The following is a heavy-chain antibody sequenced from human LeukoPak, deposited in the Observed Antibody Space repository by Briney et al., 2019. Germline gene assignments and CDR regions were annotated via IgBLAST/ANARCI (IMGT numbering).Heavy chain of an antibody. D-gene: IGHD3-10*01. V-gene: IGHV4-59*08. Sequence: PSETLSLTCTASGGSISSYQWSWIRQPPGKGPEWIGYMYYSGSTKYNPSLKSRVTISGDTSKNQFSLKLISVAAADAAVYYCAGHDYYGSGSYRWGQGTLVTVS. CDR1: GGSISSYQ. J-gene: IGHJ5*02. CDR2: MYYSGST. CDR3: AGHDYYGSGSYR.